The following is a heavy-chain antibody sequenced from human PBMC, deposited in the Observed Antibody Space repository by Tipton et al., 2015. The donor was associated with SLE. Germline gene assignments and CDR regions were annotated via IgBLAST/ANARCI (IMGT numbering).Heavy chain of an antibody. CDR1: GFTFSNFW. Sequence: SLRLSCATSGFTFSNFWMSWVRQAPGKGLEWVANIKKDGSGDYYVDSVKGRFIISRDNAKNSLSLQMNSLKIEDTAVYYCTTGSLTVTTGAEDHWGQGTLVTVSS. CDR3: TTGSLTVTTGAEDH. D-gene: IGHD4-17*01. V-gene: IGHV3-7*05. J-gene: IGHJ4*02. CDR2: IKKDGSGD.